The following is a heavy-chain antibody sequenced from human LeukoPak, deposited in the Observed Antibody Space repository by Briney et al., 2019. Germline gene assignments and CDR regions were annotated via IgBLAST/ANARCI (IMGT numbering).Heavy chain of an antibody. CDR2: ISSSSSTI. Sequence: GGSLRLSCVASGFTFISYSMTWVRQAPGKGLEWVSYISSSSSTIHYADSVKGRFTISRDNAKNSLYLQMNSLRADDTAVYYCARDGGSAWFFRYWGQGTLVTVSS. D-gene: IGHD6-19*01. J-gene: IGHJ4*02. CDR3: ARDGGSAWFFRY. V-gene: IGHV3-48*04. CDR1: GFTFISYS.